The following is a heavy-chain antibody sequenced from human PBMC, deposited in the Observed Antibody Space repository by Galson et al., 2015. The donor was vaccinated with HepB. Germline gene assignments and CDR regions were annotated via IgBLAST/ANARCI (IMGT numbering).Heavy chain of an antibody. CDR3: AREGPDGTNALRSFGELLSDPYDY. CDR2: INPSGGST. V-gene: IGHV1-46*03. CDR1: GYTFTSYY. J-gene: IGHJ4*02. Sequence: SVKVSCKASGYTFTSYYMHWVRQAPGQGLEWMGIINPSGGSTSYAQKFQGRVTITRDTSTSTVYMELSSLRSEDTAVYYCAREGPDGTNALRSFGELLSDPYDYWGQGTLVTVSS. D-gene: IGHD3-10*01.